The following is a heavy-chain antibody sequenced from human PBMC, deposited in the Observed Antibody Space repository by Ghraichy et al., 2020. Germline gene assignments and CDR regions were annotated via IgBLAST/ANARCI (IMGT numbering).Heavy chain of an antibody. CDR1: GVSITRRSYY. D-gene: IGHD3-3*01. V-gene: IGHV4-39*01. CDR3: ARHGDYDLWSGYYGGDFDY. CDR2: VSNIGNT. Sequence: SETLSLTCNVSGVSITRRSYYWGWIRQSPGKGLEWIGTVSNIGNTYYTPSLKNRVAISIDASKDQFSLGLSSVTAADTAVYYCARHGDYDLWSGYYGGDFDYWGQGTLVTVSS. J-gene: IGHJ4*02.